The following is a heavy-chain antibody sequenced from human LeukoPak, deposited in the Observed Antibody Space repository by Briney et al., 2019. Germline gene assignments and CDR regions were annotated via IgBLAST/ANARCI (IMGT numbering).Heavy chain of an antibody. Sequence: GGSLRLSCAASGFTFSSYSMNWVRQAPGKGLEWVSAISGSGGSTYYADSVKGRFTISRDNSKNTLYLQMNSLRAEDTAVYYCAKPHYDSSGYSDAFDVWGQGTMVTVSS. J-gene: IGHJ3*01. CDR2: ISGSGGST. V-gene: IGHV3-23*01. CDR1: GFTFSSYS. D-gene: IGHD3-22*01. CDR3: AKPHYDSSGYSDAFDV.